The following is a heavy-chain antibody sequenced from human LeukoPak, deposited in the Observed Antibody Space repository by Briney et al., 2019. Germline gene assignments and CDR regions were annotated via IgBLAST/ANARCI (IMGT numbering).Heavy chain of an antibody. CDR1: GYTLTDHH. CDR2: IRPNSDGI. D-gene: IGHD5-24*01. J-gene: IGHJ4*02. V-gene: IGHV1-2*02. Sequence: ASVKVSCMASGYTLTDHHLIWVRQAPGQGLEWMGWIRPNSDGIRYAQEFQGRVTMTRDTSISTAYMELTSLTSDDTAIYYCARDPVDGYSHYDFWGQGILVTASS. CDR3: ARDPVDGYSHYDF.